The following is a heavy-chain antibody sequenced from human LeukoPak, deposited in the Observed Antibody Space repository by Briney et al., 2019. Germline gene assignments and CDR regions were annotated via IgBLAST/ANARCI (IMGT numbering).Heavy chain of an antibody. CDR2: IYSGGST. D-gene: IGHD2-2*01. Sequence: PGGSLRLSCAASGFTVSSNYMSWVRQAPGKGLEWVSVIYSGGSTYYADSVKGRFTISRDNAKNSLYLQMNSLRAEDTAVYYCARDHCSSTSCWVFDYWGQGTLVTVSS. V-gene: IGHV3-66*01. J-gene: IGHJ4*02. CDR3: ARDHCSSTSCWVFDY. CDR1: GFTVSSNY.